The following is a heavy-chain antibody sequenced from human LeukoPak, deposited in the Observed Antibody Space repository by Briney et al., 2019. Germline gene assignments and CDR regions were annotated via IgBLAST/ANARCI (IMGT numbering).Heavy chain of an antibody. CDR1: RFNFSNYG. CDR3: AKERRILHFDP. CDR2: ITVIGLHT. D-gene: IGHD2-15*01. J-gene: IGHJ5*02. Sequence: GGSLRLSCAASRFNFSNYGITWVRHPPGKGLEWVSGITVIGLHTYYADSVKGRFTVSRDNSKNTLYLQMDSLRAEDTALYFCAKERRILHFDPWGQGALVTVSS. V-gene: IGHV3-23*01.